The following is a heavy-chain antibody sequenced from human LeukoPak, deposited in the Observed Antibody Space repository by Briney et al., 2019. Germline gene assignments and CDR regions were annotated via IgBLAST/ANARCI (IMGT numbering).Heavy chain of an antibody. CDR1: GFTFGDYA. CDR2: IRSKAYGGTT. V-gene: IGHV3-49*04. J-gene: IGHJ6*02. CDR3: TRGGPFIAAAEGYCYYGMDV. D-gene: IGHD6-13*01. Sequence: PGGSLRLSCTASGFTFGDYAMSWVRQAPGKGLEWVGFIRSKAYGGTTEYAASVKGRFTISRDDSKSIAYLQMNSLKTEDTAVYYCTRGGPFIAAAEGYCYYGMDVWGQGTTVTVSS.